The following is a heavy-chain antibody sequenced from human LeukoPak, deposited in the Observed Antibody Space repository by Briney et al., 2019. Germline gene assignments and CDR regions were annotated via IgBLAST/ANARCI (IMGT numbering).Heavy chain of an antibody. Sequence: ASVKVSCKASGYTFTSYYMHWVRQAPGQGLEWMGIINPSGGSTSYAQKFQGRVTITADESTSTAYMELSSLRSEDTAVYYCARDYYDSSGYYYYYYGMDVWGQGTTVTVSS. J-gene: IGHJ6*02. D-gene: IGHD3-22*01. V-gene: IGHV1-46*01. CDR1: GYTFTSYY. CDR3: ARDYYDSSGYYYYYYGMDV. CDR2: INPSGGST.